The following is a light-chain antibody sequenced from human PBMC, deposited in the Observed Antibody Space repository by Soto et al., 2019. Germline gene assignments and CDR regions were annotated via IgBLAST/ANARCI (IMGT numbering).Light chain of an antibody. J-gene: IGKJ2*01. Sequence: DIQMTQSPSTLSASVGDRVTITCRASQSIGDSLAWYQQKPGKAPYLLISDVSSLERGVPSRFSGSGSGTEFTLTINNLQSEDCAIYYCQQCDYWPPEKPFGQGTKLQIK. CDR1: QSIGDS. CDR2: DVS. V-gene: IGKV1-5*01. CDR3: QQCDYWPPEKP.